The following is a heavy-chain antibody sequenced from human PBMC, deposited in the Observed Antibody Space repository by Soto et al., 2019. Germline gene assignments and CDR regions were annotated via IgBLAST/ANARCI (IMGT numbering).Heavy chain of an antibody. D-gene: IGHD3-10*01. CDR2: IKSKTDGGTT. J-gene: IGHJ4*02. CDR1: GFTFSNAW. CDR3: TTHTITMVRGDDFDY. Sequence: GGSLRLSCAASGFTFSNAWMNWVRQAPGKGLEWVGRIKSKTDGGTTDYAAPVKGRFTISRDDSKNTLYLQMNSLKTEDTAVYYCTTHTITMVRGDDFDYWGQGTLVTVSS. V-gene: IGHV3-15*07.